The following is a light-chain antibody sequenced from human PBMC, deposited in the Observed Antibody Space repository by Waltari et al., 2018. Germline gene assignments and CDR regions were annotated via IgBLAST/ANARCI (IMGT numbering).Light chain of an antibody. CDR3: QSADSRGSYHWV. J-gene: IGLJ3*02. CDR1: VLPNQQ. Sequence: SYELPQPPSVSVSPGQTATIPCSGDVLPNQQAYWYQQQPGQAPVLVMKKDTERPSGIPERFSGSSSGATVALTISGVQAEDEADYYCQSADSRGSYHWVFGGGTKLTVL. V-gene: IGLV3-25*03. CDR2: KDT.